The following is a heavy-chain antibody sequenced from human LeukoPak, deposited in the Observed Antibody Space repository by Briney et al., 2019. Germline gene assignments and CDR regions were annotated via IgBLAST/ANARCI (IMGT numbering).Heavy chain of an antibody. V-gene: IGHV1-18*01. J-gene: IGHJ4*02. D-gene: IGHD6-13*01. CDR2: FSAYNGNT. CDR3: ARAPWPWYSSSWYGPDY. CDR1: GYTFTSYG. Sequence: SSVKVFCKASGYTFTSYGISCVRHAPGQGLQRMGWFSAYNGNTNYAQKLQGRVTMTTDTSTSTAYMALRSLRSDDTAVYYCARAPWPWYSSSWYGPDYWGQGTLVTVSS.